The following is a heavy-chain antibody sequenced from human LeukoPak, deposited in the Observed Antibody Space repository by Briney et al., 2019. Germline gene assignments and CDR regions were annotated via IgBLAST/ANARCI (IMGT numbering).Heavy chain of an antibody. Sequence: SETLSLTCTVSGGSISSYYWSWIRQPPGKGLEWIGEINHSGSTNYNPSLKSRVTISVDTSKNQFSLKLSSVTAADTAVYYCLGGGYLWGQGTLVTVSS. CDR1: GGSISSYY. CDR2: INHSGST. D-gene: IGHD2-15*01. V-gene: IGHV4-34*01. J-gene: IGHJ4*02. CDR3: LGGGYL.